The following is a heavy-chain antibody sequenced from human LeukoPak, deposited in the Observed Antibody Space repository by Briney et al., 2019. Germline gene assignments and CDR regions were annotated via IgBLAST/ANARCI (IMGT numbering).Heavy chain of an antibody. CDR1: GFTFSSYG. V-gene: IGHV3-23*01. Sequence: GGSLRLSCAASGFTFSSYGMSWVRQAPGKGLEWVSAISGSGGSTYYADSVKGRFTISRDNSKNTLYLQMNSLRAEDTAVYYCAKRKQAAAGTYYFDYWGQGTLVTVSS. J-gene: IGHJ4*02. CDR3: AKRKQAAAGTYYFDY. D-gene: IGHD6-13*01. CDR2: ISGSGGST.